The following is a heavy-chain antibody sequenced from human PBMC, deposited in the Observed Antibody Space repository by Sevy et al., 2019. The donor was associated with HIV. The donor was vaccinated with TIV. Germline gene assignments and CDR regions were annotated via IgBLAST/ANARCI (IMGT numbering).Heavy chain of an antibody. D-gene: IGHD3-10*01. V-gene: IGHV3-53*01. CDR3: ARGDAAYYGRWDIFDF. CDR2: IHNDGTT. Sequence: GGSLRLSCVVSGFRVSNNYLSWVRHAPGKGLEWVSVIHNDGTTIYADSAKGRFTVSRDNSQNKVVLQMSGLRVDDTAVYYCARGDAAYYGRWDIFDFWGRGTMVTVSS. CDR1: GFRVSNNY. J-gene: IGHJ3*01.